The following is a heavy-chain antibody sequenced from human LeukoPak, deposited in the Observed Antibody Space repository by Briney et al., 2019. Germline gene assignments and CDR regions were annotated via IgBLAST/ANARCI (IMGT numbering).Heavy chain of an antibody. CDR3: ARGLRGTYDSSGHGWFDP. CDR1: GGSISSSNW. V-gene: IGHV4-4*02. CDR2: IYHSGST. D-gene: IGHD3-22*01. J-gene: IGHJ5*02. Sequence: SETLSLTCAVSGGSISSSNWWSWVRQPPGKGLEWIGEIYHSGSTNYNPSLKSRVTISVDKSKNQFSLKLSSVTAADTAVYYCARGLRGTYDSSGHGWFDPWGQGTLVTVSS.